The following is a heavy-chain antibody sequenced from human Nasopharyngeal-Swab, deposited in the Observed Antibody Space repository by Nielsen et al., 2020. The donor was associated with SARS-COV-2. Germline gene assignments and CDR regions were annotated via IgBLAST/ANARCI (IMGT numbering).Heavy chain of an antibody. CDR2: ISSSSSTI. Sequence: SCAASGFTFSSYSMNWVRQAPGKGLEWVSYISSSSSTIYYADSVKGRFTISRDNAKNSLCLQMNSLRDEDTAVYYCARLDGYSSSWYPLDVWGQGTTVTVSS. V-gene: IGHV3-48*02. CDR3: ARLDGYSSSWYPLDV. CDR1: GFTFSSYS. J-gene: IGHJ6*02. D-gene: IGHD6-13*01.